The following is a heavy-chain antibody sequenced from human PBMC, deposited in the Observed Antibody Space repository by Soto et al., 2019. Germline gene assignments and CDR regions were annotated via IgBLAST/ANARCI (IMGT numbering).Heavy chain of an antibody. CDR3: ARARMVRGVRAYFDY. Sequence: PGGSLRLSCEASGFAFNTYGMHWVRQAPGKELEWVAVIWFDGSIRYYADSVKGRFTISRDNSKNTLYLQMNSLRAEDTAVYYCARARMVRGVRAYFDYWGQGTLVTVSS. V-gene: IGHV3-33*01. CDR2: IWFDGSIR. J-gene: IGHJ4*02. CDR1: GFAFNTYG. D-gene: IGHD3-10*01.